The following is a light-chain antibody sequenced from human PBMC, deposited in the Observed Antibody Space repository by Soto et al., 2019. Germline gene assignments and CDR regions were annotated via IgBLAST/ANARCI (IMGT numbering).Light chain of an antibody. V-gene: IGKV3-20*01. Sequence: EIVLRPSQGTLSLSPCEGATLSCRASQSVSNNYLAWYQQKPGQAPRLLIYGASNRATGIPDRFSGSGSGTDFTLTISRLEPEDFAVYYCQQYGSSGTFGQGTKVDI. J-gene: IGKJ1*01. CDR2: GAS. CDR3: QQYGSSGT. CDR1: QSVSNNY.